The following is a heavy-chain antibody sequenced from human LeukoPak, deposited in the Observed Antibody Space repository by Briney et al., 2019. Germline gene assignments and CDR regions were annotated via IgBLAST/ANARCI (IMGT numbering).Heavy chain of an antibody. V-gene: IGHV3-21*01. CDR2: ISGSSSYI. CDR3: AELGITMIGGV. Sequence: GGSLRLSCAASGFTFSSYSMQWVRQAPGKGLEWVSFISGSSSYIYYADSVKGRFTISRDNARTSLYLQMNSLRAEDTAVYYCAELGITMIGGVWGKGTTVTISS. J-gene: IGHJ6*04. CDR1: GFTFSSYS. D-gene: IGHD3-10*02.